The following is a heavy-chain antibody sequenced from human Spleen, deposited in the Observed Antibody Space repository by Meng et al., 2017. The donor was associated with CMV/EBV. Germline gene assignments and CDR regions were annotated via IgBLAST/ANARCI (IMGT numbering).Heavy chain of an antibody. J-gene: IGHJ3*02. D-gene: IGHD2-2*01. CDR1: GGSISSSSYY. Sequence: SETLSLTCTVSGGSISSSSYYWGWIRQPPGKGLEWIGTIYYSGSTYYNPSLKSRLTISVDTSKNQFSLKLSSVTAADTAVYYCARGVPAPVGDTFDIWGQGTMVTVSS. CDR2: IYYSGST. CDR3: ARGVPAPVGDTFDI. V-gene: IGHV4-39*01.